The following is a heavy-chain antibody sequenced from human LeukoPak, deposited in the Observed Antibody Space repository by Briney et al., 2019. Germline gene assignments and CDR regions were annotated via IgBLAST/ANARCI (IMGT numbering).Heavy chain of an antibody. J-gene: IGHJ4*02. CDR3: ARETAMAQYYFDY. CDR2: ISSSSSYI. V-gene: IGHV3-21*01. Sequence: GGSLRLSCAASGFTFSSYSMNWVRQAPGKGLEWVSSISSSSSYIYYADSVKGRFTISRDNAKNSLYLQMNSLRAEDTAVYYCARETAMAQYYFDYWGQGTLVTVSS. CDR1: GFTFSSYS. D-gene: IGHD5-18*01.